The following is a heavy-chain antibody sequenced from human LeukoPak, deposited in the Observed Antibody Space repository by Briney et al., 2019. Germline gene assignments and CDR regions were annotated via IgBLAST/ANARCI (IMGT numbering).Heavy chain of an antibody. CDR1: GFTFSSYG. V-gene: IGHV3-30*02. CDR3: ARAGFTFSDYFGSFFDY. CDR2: IRYDGSNQ. Sequence: GGSLRLSCAASGFTFSSYGMHWVRQAPGKGLEWVTFIRYDGSNQYYADSVKGRFTISRDNAKNSLYLQMNSLRAEDTAVYYCARAGFTFSDYFGSFFDYWGQGTLVTVSS. J-gene: IGHJ4*02. D-gene: IGHD3-10*01.